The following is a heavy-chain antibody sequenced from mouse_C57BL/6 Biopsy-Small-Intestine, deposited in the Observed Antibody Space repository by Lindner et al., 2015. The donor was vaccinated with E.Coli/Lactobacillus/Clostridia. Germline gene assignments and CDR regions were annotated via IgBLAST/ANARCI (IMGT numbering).Heavy chain of an antibody. CDR1: GFTFTTYV. Sequence: VQLQESGPELVKPGASVRVSCKASGFTFTTYVIHWVKQKPGQGLEWIGYINPYNDGIKYNEKFKDKATLTSDKSSSTAYMELNSLTSEDSAVYYCARGYYVWGQGTLVTVSA. D-gene: IGHD1-1*01. V-gene: IGHV1-14*01. J-gene: IGHJ3*01. CDR2: INPYNDGI. CDR3: ARGYYV.